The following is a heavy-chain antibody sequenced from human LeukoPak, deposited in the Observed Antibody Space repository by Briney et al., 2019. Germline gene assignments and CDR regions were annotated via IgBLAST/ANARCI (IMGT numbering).Heavy chain of an antibody. Sequence: GGSLRLSCAASGFTVSSYSMNWVRQAPGKGLEWVSSISSSSSYIYYADSVKGRFTISRDNAKNSLYLQMNSLRAEDTAVYYCARERSSGSSYGMDVWGQGTTVTVSS. CDR3: ARERSSGSSYGMDV. J-gene: IGHJ6*02. CDR1: GFTVSSYS. CDR2: ISSSSSYI. V-gene: IGHV3-21*01. D-gene: IGHD3-10*01.